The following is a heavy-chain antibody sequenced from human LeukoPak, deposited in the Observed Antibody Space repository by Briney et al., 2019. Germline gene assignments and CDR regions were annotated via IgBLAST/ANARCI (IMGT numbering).Heavy chain of an antibody. Sequence: SETLSLTCTVSGGSISCYYWSWLRQPAGKGLEWIGRIYTSGSTNYNPSLKSRVTMSVDTSKNQFSLKLSSVTAADTAVYYCARVLWSGYFHWFDPWGQGTLVTVSS. CDR2: IYTSGST. D-gene: IGHD3-3*01. J-gene: IGHJ5*02. CDR3: ARVLWSGYFHWFDP. V-gene: IGHV4-4*07. CDR1: GGSISCYY.